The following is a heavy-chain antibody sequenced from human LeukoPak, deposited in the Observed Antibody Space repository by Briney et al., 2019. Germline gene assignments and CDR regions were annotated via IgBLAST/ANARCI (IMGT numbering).Heavy chain of an antibody. D-gene: IGHD3-22*01. CDR3: VRDRDIVVVITFDY. Sequence: GGSLRLSCAASGFTFSIYAMSWVRQAPGKGLGGVSSITSNGDATYYADSVKGWITISRDNSNNTLYLQIDRLRVEDSAVYYCVRDRDIVVVITFDYWGQGPLVTASS. CDR1: GFTFSIYA. CDR2: ITSNGDAT. V-gene: IGHV3-23*01. J-gene: IGHJ4*02.